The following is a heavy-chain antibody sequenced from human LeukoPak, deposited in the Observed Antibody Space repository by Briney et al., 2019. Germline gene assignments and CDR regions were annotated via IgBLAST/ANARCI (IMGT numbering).Heavy chain of an antibody. V-gene: IGHV1-8*01. CDR2: MNPNSGNT. Sequence: GASVKVSCKASGYTFTSFDINWVRQATGQGLEWMGWMNPNSGNTGYAQKFQGRVTMTRNTSISTAYMELSSLRSEDTAVYYCARRDSTVTTLAYAFDIWGQGTMVTVSS. CDR3: ARRDSTVTTLAYAFDI. D-gene: IGHD4-17*01. J-gene: IGHJ3*02. CDR1: GYTFTSFD.